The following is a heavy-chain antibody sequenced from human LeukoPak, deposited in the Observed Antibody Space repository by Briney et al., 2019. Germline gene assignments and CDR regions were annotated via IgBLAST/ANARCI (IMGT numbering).Heavy chain of an antibody. CDR2: MNPNSGRT. CDR3: TRETSSRYFDY. V-gene: IGHV1-8*01. CDR1: GYTLTSYD. J-gene: IGHJ4*02. Sequence: ASVKVSCKASGYTLTSYDINWVRQATGQGLEWMGWMNPNSGRTGYAQNFQGRITITRNTSISTAYMELSSLRSEDTAVYYCTRETSSRYFDYWGQGALVTVSS.